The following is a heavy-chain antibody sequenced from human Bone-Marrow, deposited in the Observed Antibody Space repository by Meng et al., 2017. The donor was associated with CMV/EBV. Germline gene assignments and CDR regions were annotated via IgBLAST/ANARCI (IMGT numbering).Heavy chain of an antibody. CDR3: ARENSSSWYGGVDY. CDR1: GYTFTGYY. Sequence: ASVKVSCKASGYTFTGYYMHWVRQAPGQGLEWMGWINPNSGGTNYAQKFQGRVTMTRDTSISTAYIELSRLRSDDTAVYYCARENSSSWYGGVDYWGQGTLVTVSS. J-gene: IGHJ4*02. V-gene: IGHV1-2*02. D-gene: IGHD6-13*01. CDR2: INPNSGGT.